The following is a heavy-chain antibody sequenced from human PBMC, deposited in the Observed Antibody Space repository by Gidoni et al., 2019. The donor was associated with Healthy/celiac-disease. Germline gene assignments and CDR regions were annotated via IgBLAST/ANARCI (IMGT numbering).Heavy chain of an antibody. CDR2: IKSKTDGGTT. J-gene: IGHJ4*02. V-gene: IGHV3-15*01. Sequence: EVQLVESGGGLGKPGGSLRRSGAASGCTCSNDWSSWVRKAPGKGMEWVCRIKSKTDGGTTDYAAPVNGRFTISRDDSKNTLYLQMNSLKTEDTAVYYCTTDSYYDSSGYPIFDYWGQGTLVTVSS. CDR3: TTDSYYDSSGYPIFDY. D-gene: IGHD3-22*01. CDR1: GCTCSNDW.